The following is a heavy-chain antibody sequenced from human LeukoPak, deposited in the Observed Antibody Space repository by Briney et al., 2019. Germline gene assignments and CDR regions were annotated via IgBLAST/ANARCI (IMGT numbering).Heavy chain of an antibody. CDR3: AKGHRLVGATTTFDY. CDR2: ISASGDST. D-gene: IGHD1-26*01. V-gene: IGHV3-23*01. J-gene: IGHJ4*02. Sequence: GGSLRLSCAASGFTFDSYAMSWVRQAPGKGLEWVSSISASGDSTYYADSVKGRFTISRDKSKNTLYVQMNSLRAEDTAIYYCAKGHRLVGATTTFDYWGQGTLVTVSS. CDR1: GFTFDSYA.